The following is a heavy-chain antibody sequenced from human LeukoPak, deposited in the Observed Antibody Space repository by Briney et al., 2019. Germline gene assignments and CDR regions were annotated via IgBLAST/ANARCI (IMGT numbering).Heavy chain of an antibody. CDR3: ARRPTIAAAGKGFDY. D-gene: IGHD6-13*01. CDR2: IYYSGST. CDR1: GGSISSSSYY. Sequence: PSETLSLTCTVSGGSISSSSYYWGWIRQPPGKGLEWIGSIYYSGSTYYNPSLKSRVTISVDTSKNQFSLKLSSVIAADTAVYYCARRPTIAAAGKGFDYWGQGTLVTVSS. J-gene: IGHJ4*02. V-gene: IGHV4-39*01.